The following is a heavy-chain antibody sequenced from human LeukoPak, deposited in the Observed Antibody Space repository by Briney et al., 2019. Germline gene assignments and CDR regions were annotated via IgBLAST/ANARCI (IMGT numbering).Heavy chain of an antibody. Sequence: SETLSLTCAVYGGAFSGYYWSWIRQPPGKGREWIGEISHSGSTNYNASLKRRVTISVDTSKNQFSLKVSSVTAADTAVYYCARDRIAAGGYYYYYYMDVWGKGTTVTVSS. J-gene: IGHJ6*03. CDR2: ISHSGST. D-gene: IGHD6-13*01. CDR3: ARDRIAAGGYYYYYYMDV. V-gene: IGHV4-34*01. CDR1: GGAFSGYY.